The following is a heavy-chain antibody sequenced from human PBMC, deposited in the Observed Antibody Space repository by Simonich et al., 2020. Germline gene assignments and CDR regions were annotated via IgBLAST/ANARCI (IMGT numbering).Heavy chain of an antibody. CDR3: RGYCSNTSCYDY. Sequence: QVQLQESGPGLVKPSETLSLTCAVSGYSISSGYYWGWIRQPPGKGLEWIGSIYHSGRTHYNPSLKSRVTISVDTSKNQFSLKLSSVTAADTAVYYCRGYCSNTSCYDYWGQGTLVTVSS. V-gene: IGHV4-38-2*01. J-gene: IGHJ4*02. CDR1: GYSISSGYY. D-gene: IGHD2-2*01. CDR2: IYHSGRT.